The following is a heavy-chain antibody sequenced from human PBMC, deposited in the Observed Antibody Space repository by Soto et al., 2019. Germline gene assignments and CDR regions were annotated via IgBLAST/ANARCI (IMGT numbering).Heavy chain of an antibody. CDR2: ICAYNGNT. Sequence: QVQLVQSGAEVKKPGASVKVSCKASGYTFTSYGISWVRQAPGQGLEWMGWICAYNGNTNYAQKLQGRVTMTTDTSTSTAYMELRSLRSDDTAVYYCARARSHITIFGVVTQTYYFDYWGQGTLVTVSS. D-gene: IGHD3-3*01. J-gene: IGHJ4*02. CDR3: ARARSHITIFGVVTQTYYFDY. CDR1: GYTFTSYG. V-gene: IGHV1-18*01.